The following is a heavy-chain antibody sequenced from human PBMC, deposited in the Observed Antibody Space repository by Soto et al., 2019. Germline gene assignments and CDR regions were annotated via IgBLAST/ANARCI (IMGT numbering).Heavy chain of an antibody. CDR1: GHTLTELS. J-gene: IGHJ4*02. Sequence: QVQLVQSGAEVRKPGASVKVSCKVSGHTLTELSMHWVRQAPGKGLEWMGGFDPEDGETISAQKFQGRVTVTEDTSTGSTYLELSSLRSEDTAVYYCAAGGTRWLHSPFDYWGQGTLVTISS. D-gene: IGHD1-1*01. CDR3: AAGGTRWLHSPFDY. CDR2: FDPEDGET. V-gene: IGHV1-24*01.